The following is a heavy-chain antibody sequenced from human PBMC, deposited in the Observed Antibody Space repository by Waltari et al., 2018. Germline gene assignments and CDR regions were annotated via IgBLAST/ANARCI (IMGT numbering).Heavy chain of an antibody. J-gene: IGHJ4*02. CDR1: GGSISSSNW. CDR2: IYHSGST. Sequence: QVQLQESGPGLVKPSGTLSPTCAVSGGSISSSNWWSWVRQPPGKGLEWIGEIYHSGSTNYTPPLKSRVTISGDKSKNQCSRQRRSVTAADTAVYYCAGDRVTTVTPLRNGYFDYWGQGTLVTVSS. D-gene: IGHD4-4*01. CDR3: AGDRVTTVTPLRNGYFDY. V-gene: IGHV4-4*02.